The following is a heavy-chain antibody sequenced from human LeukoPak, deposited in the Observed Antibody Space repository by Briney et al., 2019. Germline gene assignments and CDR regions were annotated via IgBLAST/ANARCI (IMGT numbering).Heavy chain of an antibody. J-gene: IGHJ4*02. CDR1: GFTFSDTW. CDR3: ARDWFHAIDY. V-gene: IGHV3-74*01. Sequence: HAGGSLRLSCAASGFTFSDTWMHWVRQAPGKGLVWVSRIRSDGSDARYAESVKGRFTISRDNAKNTLYLQMNSLRDEDTAVYYCARDWFHAIDYWGQGTLVTVSS. D-gene: IGHD2/OR15-2a*01. CDR2: IRSDGSDA.